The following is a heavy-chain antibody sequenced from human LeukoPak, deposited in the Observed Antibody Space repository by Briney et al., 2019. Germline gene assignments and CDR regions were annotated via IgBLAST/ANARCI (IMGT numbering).Heavy chain of an antibody. CDR1: GGSISSYY. V-gene: IGHV4-4*07. CDR3: ARAFTIFGVVTYAFDI. Sequence: SETLSLTCTVSGGSISSYYWSWIRQPAGKGLEWIGRIYTSGSTNYSPSLKSRVTMSVDTSKNQFSLKLSPVTAADTAVYYCARAFTIFGVVTYAFDIWGQGTMVTVSS. J-gene: IGHJ3*02. CDR2: IYTSGST. D-gene: IGHD3-3*01.